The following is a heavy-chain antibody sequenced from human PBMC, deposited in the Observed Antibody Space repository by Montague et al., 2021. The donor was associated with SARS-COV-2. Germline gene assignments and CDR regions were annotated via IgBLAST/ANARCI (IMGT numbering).Heavy chain of an antibody. Sequence: SETLSLTCAVYGGSFSGYYYSWIRQPPGPGQEWIWVINNNGSTNYNPSLKSQVTITVDTSKNQFSLTLSSVTAADTAVYYCARAVRGRIVVVSAITYYYFDHWGQGTLVTVSS. D-gene: IGHD2-21*01. CDR2: INNNGST. CDR1: GGSFSGYY. V-gene: IGHV4-34*01. CDR3: ARAVRGRIVVVSAITYYYFDH. J-gene: IGHJ4*02.